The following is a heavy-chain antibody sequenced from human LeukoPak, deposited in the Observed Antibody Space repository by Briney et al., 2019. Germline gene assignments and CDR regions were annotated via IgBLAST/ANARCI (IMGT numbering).Heavy chain of an antibody. Sequence: PGGSLRLSCAASGFTFSSYAMSWVRQAPGKGLEWVSTISNSDYSTYYADSVKGRFTISRANSENTLHLQMNNLRAEDTAVYYCAKATGYPLWGQGTLVTVSS. V-gene: IGHV3-23*01. CDR3: AKATGYPL. CDR2: ISNSDYST. D-gene: IGHD1-14*01. J-gene: IGHJ4*02. CDR1: GFTFSSYA.